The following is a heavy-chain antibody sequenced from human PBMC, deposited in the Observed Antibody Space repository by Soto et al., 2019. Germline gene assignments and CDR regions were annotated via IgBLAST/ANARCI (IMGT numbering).Heavy chain of an antibody. V-gene: IGHV4-59*01. D-gene: IGHD5-18*01. CDR1: GGSISSYY. CDR2: ISYSGST. J-gene: IGHJ6*02. Sequence: SETLSLTWTVSGGSISSYYWSWIRQPPGKGLEWIGYISYSGSTNYNPSLKSRVTISVDTSKNQFSLKLSSVTAADTAVYYCAREGVTPSYYYYYGMDVWGQGTTVTVSS. CDR3: AREGVTPSYYYYYGMDV.